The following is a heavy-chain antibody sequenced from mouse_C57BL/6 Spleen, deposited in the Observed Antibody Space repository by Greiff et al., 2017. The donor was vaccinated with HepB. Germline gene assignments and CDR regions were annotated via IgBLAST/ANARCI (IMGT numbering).Heavy chain of an antibody. CDR3: AREGGYYLDY. V-gene: IGHV1-76*01. CDR1: GYTFTDYY. J-gene: IGHJ2*01. Sequence: QVQLQQSGAELVRPGASVKLSCKASGYTFTDYYINWVKQRPGQGLEWIARIYPGSGNTYYNEKFKGKATLTAEKSSSTAYMQLSSLTSEDSAVYFCAREGGYYLDYWGQGTTLTVSS. CDR2: IYPGSGNT.